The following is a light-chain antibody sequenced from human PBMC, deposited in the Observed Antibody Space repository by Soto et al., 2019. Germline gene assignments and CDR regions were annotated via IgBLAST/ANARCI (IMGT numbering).Light chain of an antibody. CDR1: QSVDSY. V-gene: IGKV3-11*01. CDR3: QQRDSWPIT. J-gene: IGKJ5*01. CDR2: GAS. Sequence: EIVLTQSPASLSLSPGERATLSCGASQSVDSYVVWYQQKPGQAPRLLSLGASNRATGIPARCSGSGSGTDFTRTINSLEPDDFAVDYCQQRDSWPITFGQGTRLEIK.